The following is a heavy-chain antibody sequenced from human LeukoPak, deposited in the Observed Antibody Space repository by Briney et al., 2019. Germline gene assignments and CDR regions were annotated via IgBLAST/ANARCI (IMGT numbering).Heavy chain of an antibody. CDR1: GFTFSSYS. V-gene: IGHV3-21*01. D-gene: IGHD3-10*01. J-gene: IGHJ4*02. CDR3: ARGGSGYYGSGSYGTFDY. CDR2: ISSSSSYI. Sequence: GGSLRLSCAASGFTFSSYSMNWVRQAPGKGLEWVSSISSSSSYIYYADSVKGRFTISRDNAKNSLYLQMNSLRAEDTAVYYCARGGSGYYGSGSYGTFDYWGQGTLVTVSS.